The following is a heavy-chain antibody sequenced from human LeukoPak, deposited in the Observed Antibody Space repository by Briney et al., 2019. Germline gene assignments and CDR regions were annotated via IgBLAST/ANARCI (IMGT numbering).Heavy chain of an antibody. CDR1: GGTFSSYA. Sequence: WASVTVSCKASGGTFSSYAISWVRQAPGQGLEWMGGIIPIFGTANYAQKSQGRVTITADESTSTAYMELSSLRSEDTAVYYCATSRHPGPLAAADSFDYWGQGTLVTVSS. D-gene: IGHD6-13*01. CDR2: IIPIFGTA. V-gene: IGHV1-69*13. CDR3: ATSRHPGPLAAADSFDY. J-gene: IGHJ4*02.